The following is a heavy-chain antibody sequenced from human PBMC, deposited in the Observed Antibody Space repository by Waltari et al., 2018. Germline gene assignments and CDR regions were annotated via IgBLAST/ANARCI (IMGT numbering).Heavy chain of an antibody. Sequence: EVQLVESGGGLVKPGGSLRLSCAASGFTFSSYSMNWVRQATGKGLEWVSSISSSSSYIYYADSVKGRFTISRDNAKNSLYLQMNSLRAEDTAVYYCARGGYYDYIWGSYRIGWGQGTLVTVSS. J-gene: IGHJ4*02. CDR3: ARGGYYDYIWGSYRIG. CDR1: GFTFSSYS. CDR2: ISSSSSYI. V-gene: IGHV3-21*01. D-gene: IGHD3-16*02.